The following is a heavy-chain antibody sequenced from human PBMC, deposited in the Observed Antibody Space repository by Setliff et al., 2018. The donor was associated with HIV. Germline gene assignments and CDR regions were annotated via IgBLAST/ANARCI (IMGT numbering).Heavy chain of an antibody. CDR1: GFTFSSYA. V-gene: IGHV3-23*01. Sequence: PGGSLRLSCSASGFTFSSYAMSWVRQAPGKGLEWVSVISGTGGSTYYADSVKGRLTISRDNSKNTLYLQMNSLRAEDTAVYYCAKDSGNSGWYLDYWGQGRLVTVSS. D-gene: IGHD6-19*01. J-gene: IGHJ4*02. CDR3: AKDSGNSGWYLDY. CDR2: ISGTGGST.